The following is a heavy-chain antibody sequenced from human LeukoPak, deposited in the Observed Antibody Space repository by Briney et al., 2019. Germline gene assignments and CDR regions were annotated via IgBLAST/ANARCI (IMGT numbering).Heavy chain of an antibody. CDR2: ISPIFGTA. Sequence: GDSVTVSCTASGGTFSSYGISWVRQAPGQGLEWMGGISPIFGTANYAKKFQGRVTITADKSTSTAYMELSSLRSEDTAVYYCARDCSGGSCYQRRGFDYWGQGTLVTVSS. D-gene: IGHD2-15*01. V-gene: IGHV1-69*06. CDR1: GGTFSSYG. CDR3: ARDCSGGSCYQRRGFDY. J-gene: IGHJ4*02.